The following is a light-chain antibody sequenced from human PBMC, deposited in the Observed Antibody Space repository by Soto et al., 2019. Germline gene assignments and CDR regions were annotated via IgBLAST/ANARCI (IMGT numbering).Light chain of an antibody. Sequence: ETVLTQSPATVSVSPGERATLYCRASQSVGNNLAWYQQKPGQAPSLFIFGASVRATGVPDRFSGSGSGTEFTLSISNLQSEDSAVYYCQQYESWPPLFTFGQGTKVDIK. CDR2: GAS. CDR3: QQYESWPPLFT. J-gene: IGKJ2*01. V-gene: IGKV3-15*01. CDR1: QSVGNN.